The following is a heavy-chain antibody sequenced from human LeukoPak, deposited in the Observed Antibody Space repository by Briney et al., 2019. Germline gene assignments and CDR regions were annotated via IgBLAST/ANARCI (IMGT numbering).Heavy chain of an antibody. J-gene: IGHJ3*02. V-gene: IGHV4-59*12. CDR1: GGSLSSYY. Sequence: SETLSLTCTVSGGSLSSYYWSWIRQPPGKGLEWIGYINHSGNTKDNPSLKSRVTISVDTSKNQFSLKMTSVTAADTAVYYCARDIDYYDSSGYYRGAFDIWGQGTMVTVSS. D-gene: IGHD3-22*01. CDR3: ARDIDYYDSSGYYRGAFDI. CDR2: INHSGNT.